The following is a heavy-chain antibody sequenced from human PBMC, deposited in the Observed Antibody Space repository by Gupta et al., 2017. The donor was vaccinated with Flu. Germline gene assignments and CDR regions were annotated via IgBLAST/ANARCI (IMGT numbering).Heavy chain of an antibody. J-gene: IGHJ6*02. Sequence: QVQLVQSGAEVKKPGSSVKVSCKASGGTFSSYAISWVRQSPGQGLEWMGGIIPIFGTANYAQKFQGRVTITADESTSTAYMELSSLRSEDTAVYYCASEYQLQPGYYYYGMDVWGQGTTVTVSS. D-gene: IGHD2-2*01. CDR3: ASEYQLQPGYYYYGMDV. V-gene: IGHV1-69*01. CDR1: GGTFSSYA. CDR2: IIPIFGTA.